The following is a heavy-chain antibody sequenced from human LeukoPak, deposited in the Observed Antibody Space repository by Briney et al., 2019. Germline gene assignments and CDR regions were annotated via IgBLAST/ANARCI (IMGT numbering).Heavy chain of an antibody. CDR2: INPNSGGT. CDR3: ARVRTIFGVANFDY. V-gene: IGHV1-2*02. Sequence: GASVKVSCKASGYTFTGYYMHWVRQAPGQGLEWMGWINPNSGGTNYAQQFQGRVTMTRDTSISTAYMELSRLRSDDTAVYYCARVRTIFGVANFDYWGQGTLVTVSS. CDR1: GYTFTGYY. J-gene: IGHJ4*02. D-gene: IGHD3-3*01.